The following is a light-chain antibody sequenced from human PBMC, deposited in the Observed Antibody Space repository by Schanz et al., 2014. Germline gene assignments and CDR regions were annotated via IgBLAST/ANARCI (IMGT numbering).Light chain of an antibody. Sequence: DIQMTQSPSSLSASVGDRVTITCRASQGSSNYLAWYQQRPGKVPKLLIYAASTLQSGVPSRFSGRGSGTDFTLTISSLQPEDVAPYYCQKYNSAPWTFGQGTKVEIK. CDR1: QGSSNY. CDR2: AAS. V-gene: IGKV1-27*01. CDR3: QKYNSAPWT. J-gene: IGKJ1*01.